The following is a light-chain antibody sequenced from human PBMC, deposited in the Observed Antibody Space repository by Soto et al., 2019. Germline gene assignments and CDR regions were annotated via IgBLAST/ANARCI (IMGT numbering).Light chain of an antibody. CDR2: ETT. CDR1: QTVITY. V-gene: IGKV3-11*01. Sequence: LTQSPAAQPFSLRDSCIPSHKASQTVITYLAWYQQNPGQAPRLLIFETTKRVTGIPARFSGSGSATDITLTMSGQVPKDFAHYFHHLRGTFGGGTKVDIK. CDR3: HLRGT. J-gene: IGKJ4*02.